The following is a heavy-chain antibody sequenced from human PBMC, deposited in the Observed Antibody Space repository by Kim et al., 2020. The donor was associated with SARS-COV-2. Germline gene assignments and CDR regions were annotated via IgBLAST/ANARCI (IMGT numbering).Heavy chain of an antibody. J-gene: IGHJ5*02. D-gene: IGHD3-10*01. Sequence: SETLSLTCTVSGDSISSSIHYWGWIRQPPGQGLEWIGSIFNTGSTYYNPSLKSRVTISVDTSTNHFSLNLKSVTAADTAVYYCARIGYGSGRNGNWFDPWGQGTLVTVSS. CDR3: ARIGYGSGRNGNWFDP. CDR2: IFNTGST. V-gene: IGHV4-39*02. CDR1: GDSISSSIHY.